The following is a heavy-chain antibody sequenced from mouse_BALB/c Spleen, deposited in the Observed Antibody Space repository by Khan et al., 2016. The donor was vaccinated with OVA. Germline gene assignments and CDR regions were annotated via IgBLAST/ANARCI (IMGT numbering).Heavy chain of an antibody. CDR3: TRLAYDYDSGGFAY. D-gene: IGHD1-1*01. CDR2: VSTGGGYT. Sequence: EVELVESGGDLVKPGGSLKLSCAASGFTFSTYGMSWVRQTPDKRLEWVATVSTGGGYTYYPDSVKGRFTISRDNAKNTLYLQMSGLKSEDTAMFYCTRLAYDYDSGGFAYWGQGTLVTVSA. J-gene: IGHJ3*01. V-gene: IGHV5-6*01. CDR1: GFTFSTYG.